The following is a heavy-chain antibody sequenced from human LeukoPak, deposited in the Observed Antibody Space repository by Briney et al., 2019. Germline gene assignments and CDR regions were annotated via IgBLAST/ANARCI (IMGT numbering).Heavy chain of an antibody. CDR1: GGSISSYY. V-gene: IGHV4-59*08. Sequence: SETLSLTCSVSGGSISSYYWSWIRQPPGKGLEWIGYIYYSGSTNYNPSLKSRVTISVDTSKNQFSLKLGSVTAADTAVYYCARHAPMTTYDYWGQGTLVTVSS. CDR3: ARHAPMTTYDY. CDR2: IYYSGST. D-gene: IGHD4-11*01. J-gene: IGHJ4*02.